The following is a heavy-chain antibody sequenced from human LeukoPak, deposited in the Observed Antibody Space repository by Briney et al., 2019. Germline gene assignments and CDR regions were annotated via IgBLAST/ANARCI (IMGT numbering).Heavy chain of an antibody. CDR3: ARERRDIVDY. CDR2: IYYSGST. D-gene: IGHD5-12*01. CDR1: GGSISSGGYY. V-gene: IGHV4-31*03. Sequence: SETLSLTCTVSGGSISSGGYYWSWIRQHPGKGLEWIGYIYYSGSTYYNPSLKSRVTISVDTSKNQFSLKLSSVTAADTAVYYCARERRDIVDYWGQGTLVTVSS. J-gene: IGHJ4*02.